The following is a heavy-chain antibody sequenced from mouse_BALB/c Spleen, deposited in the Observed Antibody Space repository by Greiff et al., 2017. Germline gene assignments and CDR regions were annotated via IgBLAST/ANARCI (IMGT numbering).Heavy chain of an antibody. CDR1: GFTFSSYA. V-gene: IGHV5-6-5*01. CDR2: ISSGGST. CDR3: ARAYYYGSSYAHYYAMDY. J-gene: IGHJ4*01. Sequence: EVKLVESGGGLVKPGGSLKLSCAASGFTFSSYAMSWVRQTPEKRLEWVASISSGGSTYYPDSVKGRFTISRDNARNILYLQMSSLRSEDTAMYYCARAYYYGSSYAHYYAMDYWGQGTSVTVSS. D-gene: IGHD1-1*01.